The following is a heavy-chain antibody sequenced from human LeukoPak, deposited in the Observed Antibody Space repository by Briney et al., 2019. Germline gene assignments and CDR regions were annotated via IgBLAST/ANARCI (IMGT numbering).Heavy chain of an antibody. D-gene: IGHD3-22*01. V-gene: IGHV3-23*01. CDR2: ISDSGGST. CDR1: GFTFSSYT. CDR3: AKGSPYYYDSSGYSY. Sequence: GGSLRLSCAASGFTFSSYTMSWVRQAPGKGLEWVSVISDSGGSTYYADSVKGRFTISRDNSKNTLYLQMNSLRAEGTAVYYCAKGSPYYYDSSGYSYWGQGTLVTVSS. J-gene: IGHJ4*02.